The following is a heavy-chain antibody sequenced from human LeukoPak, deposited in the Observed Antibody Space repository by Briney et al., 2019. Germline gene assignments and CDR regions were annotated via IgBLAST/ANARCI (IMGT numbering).Heavy chain of an antibody. D-gene: IGHD2-2*01. Sequence: GGSLRLSCAASGFTFSSYWMSWVRQAPGKGLEWVSVIYSGGSTYYADSVKGRFTISRDNSKNTLYLQMNSLRAEDTAVYYCARGCSSTSCYGFDYWGQGTLVTVSS. V-gene: IGHV3-53*01. J-gene: IGHJ4*02. CDR3: ARGCSSTSCYGFDY. CDR2: IYSGGST. CDR1: GFTFSSYW.